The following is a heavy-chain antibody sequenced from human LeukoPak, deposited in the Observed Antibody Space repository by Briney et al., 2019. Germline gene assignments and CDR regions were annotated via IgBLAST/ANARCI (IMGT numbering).Heavy chain of an antibody. V-gene: IGHV4-39*01. CDR3: ARAPRITMIVVVITYFDY. CDR2: IYYSGST. Sequence: PSETLSLTCTVSGGSISSSSYYWGWIRQPPGKGLEWIGSIYYSGSTYYNPSLKSRVTISVDTSKNQLSLKLSSVTVADTAVYYCARAPRITMIVVVITYFDYWGQGTLVTVSS. CDR1: GGSISSSSYY. J-gene: IGHJ4*02. D-gene: IGHD3-22*01.